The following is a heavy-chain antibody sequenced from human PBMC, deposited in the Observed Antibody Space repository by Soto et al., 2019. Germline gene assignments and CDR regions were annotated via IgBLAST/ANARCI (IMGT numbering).Heavy chain of an antibody. CDR3: ARVVGIGAPPATDY. CDR2: VIPILGQA. Sequence: QVQLVQSGAEVKKPGSSVKVSCKASGGIFSSYAISWLRQAPGQGLEWMGAVIPILGQAYYAQDLQDRVSITADESTRTTYMALSSLRSDETAVYVCARVVGIGAPPATDYWGQGTMVTVSS. D-gene: IGHD1-1*01. J-gene: IGHJ4*02. V-gene: IGHV1-69*01. CDR1: GGIFSSYA.